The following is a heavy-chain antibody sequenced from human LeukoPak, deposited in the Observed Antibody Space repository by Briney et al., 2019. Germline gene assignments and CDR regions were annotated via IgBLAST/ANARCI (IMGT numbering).Heavy chain of an antibody. Sequence: PGGSLRLSCAASGFTFSSYSMNWVRQAPGKGLEWVSYISSSSSTIYYADSVKGRFTISRDNAKNSLYLQMNSLRAEDTAVYYCAGLYCSGGSCKDYWGQGTLVTVSS. J-gene: IGHJ4*02. CDR3: AGLYCSGGSCKDY. D-gene: IGHD2-15*01. CDR2: ISSSSSTI. V-gene: IGHV3-48*01. CDR1: GFTFSSYS.